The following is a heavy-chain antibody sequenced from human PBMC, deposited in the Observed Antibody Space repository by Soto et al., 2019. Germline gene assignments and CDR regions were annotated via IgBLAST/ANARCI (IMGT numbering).Heavy chain of an antibody. CDR3: ARQQYYDSRGLFDY. Sequence: EPLSLTSTHPGGSINTRTYAWGWIRQPPGKGLEWIGSISYSGRTYDNPSLKSRVTISSDTSNDQFYMKLSSVTAADTAVYYRARQQYYDSRGLFDYWGQGTLVSASS. J-gene: IGHJ4*02. CDR2: ISYSGRT. V-gene: IGHV4-39*01. CDR1: GGSINTRTYA. D-gene: IGHD3-22*01.